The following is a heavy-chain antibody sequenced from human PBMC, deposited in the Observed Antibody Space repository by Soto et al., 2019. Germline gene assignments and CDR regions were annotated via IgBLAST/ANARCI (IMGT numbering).Heavy chain of an antibody. CDR2: IYHSGST. J-gene: IGHJ6*02. D-gene: IGHD3-10*01. Sequence: SETLSLTCAVSGYSISSGYYWGWIRQPPGKGLEWIGSIYHSGSTYYNPSLKSRVTISVDTSKNQFSLKLSSVTAADTAVYYCARDRITMVRGALGSYGMDVWGQGTTVTVSS. CDR1: GYSISSGYY. V-gene: IGHV4-38-2*02. CDR3: ARDRITMVRGALGSYGMDV.